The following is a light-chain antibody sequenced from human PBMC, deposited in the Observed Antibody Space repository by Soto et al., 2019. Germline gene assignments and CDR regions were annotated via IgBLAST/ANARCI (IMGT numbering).Light chain of an antibody. V-gene: IGKV3-15*01. CDR3: QQYDNWPPWT. CDR2: GAS. J-gene: IGKJ1*01. Sequence: EIAMTQSPATLSVSPGERATLSRRASQNIGSNLVWYQQIPGQAPRLLIYGASTRATGIPARFSGSGSGTEFTLTISSLQSEDFAVYYCQQYDNWPPWTFGQGTKVEVK. CDR1: QNIGSN.